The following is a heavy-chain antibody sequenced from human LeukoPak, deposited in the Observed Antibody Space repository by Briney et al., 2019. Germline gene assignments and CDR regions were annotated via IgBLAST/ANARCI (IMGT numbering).Heavy chain of an antibody. D-gene: IGHD2-15*01. V-gene: IGHV3-21*01. Sequence: GGSLRLSCAASGFTFSSYSMNWVRQAPGKGLEWVSSISSSSSYIYYADSVKGRFTVSRDNAKNSLYLQMNSLRAEDTAVYYCARDLEYCSGGSCYDWFDPWGQGTLVTVSS. CDR2: ISSSSSYI. CDR3: ARDLEYCSGGSCYDWFDP. CDR1: GFTFSSYS. J-gene: IGHJ5*02.